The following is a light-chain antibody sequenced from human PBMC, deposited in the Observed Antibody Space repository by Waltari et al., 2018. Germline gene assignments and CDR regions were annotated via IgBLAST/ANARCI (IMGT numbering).Light chain of an antibody. CDR2: AAS. V-gene: IGKV3-20*01. J-gene: IGKJ2*01. CDR3: QQYGSSPLYT. Sequence: EMVLTQSPGTLSLSPGERATISCRASQSITNNYLAWYQQRPGQAPRILIYAASSRVTGIPDRFSGSGSGTGFTLTISRLEPEDFAVYYCQQYGSSPLYTFGQGTKLEIK. CDR1: QSITNNY.